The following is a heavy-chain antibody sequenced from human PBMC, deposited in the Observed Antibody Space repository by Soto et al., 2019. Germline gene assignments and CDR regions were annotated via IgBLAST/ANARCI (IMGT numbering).Heavy chain of an antibody. CDR2: FIPIFGTT. D-gene: IGHD2-15*01. V-gene: IGHV1-69*06. Sequence: GASVTVSCKAPGDAFSNYAISWVRQAPGQGLQWMGNFIPIFGTTNYAQTFQGRVAITADKSSTTAYMELSSLRSEDTAVYYCAQQRVATPLVTFDYWGQGSLVTVSS. CDR3: AQQRVATPLVTFDY. CDR1: GDAFSNYA. J-gene: IGHJ4*02.